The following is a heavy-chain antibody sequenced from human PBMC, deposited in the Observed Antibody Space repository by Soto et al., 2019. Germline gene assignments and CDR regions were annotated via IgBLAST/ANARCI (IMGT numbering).Heavy chain of an antibody. Sequence: GGSLRLSCAASGVTFSSYAMYWVRQAPEKGLEWVSIISGSGGSTYYADSVKGRFTISRDNSKNTLDLQMNSLRAEDTAVYYCAKDYYDSSGYYPDFDYWGQGTLVTVSS. CDR3: AKDYYDSSGYYPDFDY. J-gene: IGHJ4*02. CDR1: GVTFSSYA. D-gene: IGHD3-22*01. V-gene: IGHV3-23*01. CDR2: ISGSGGST.